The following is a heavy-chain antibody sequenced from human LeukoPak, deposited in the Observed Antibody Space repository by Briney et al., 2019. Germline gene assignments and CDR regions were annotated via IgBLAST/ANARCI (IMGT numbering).Heavy chain of an antibody. CDR1: GYTFTSYY. J-gene: IGHJ4*02. CDR2: INPSGGST. CDR3: ARSSLFTRYCSGGSCPSSY. D-gene: IGHD2-15*01. Sequence: GASVKVSCKASGYTFTSYYMHWVRQAPGQGLEWMGIINPSGGSTGYAQKFQGRVTMTRDTSTSTVYMELSSLRSEDTAVYYCARSSLFTRYCSGGSCPSSYWGQGTLVTVSS. V-gene: IGHV1-46*01.